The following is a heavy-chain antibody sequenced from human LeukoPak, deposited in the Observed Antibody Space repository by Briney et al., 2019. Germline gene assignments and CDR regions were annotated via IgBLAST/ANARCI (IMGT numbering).Heavy chain of an antibody. J-gene: IGHJ4*02. CDR2: INPNSGGT. CDR3: ARASMLLAARPFDY. Sequence: ASVKVSCKASGYTFTGYYMHWVRQAPGQGLEWMGWINPNSGGTNYAQKFQGRVTMARDTSISTAYMELSRLRSDDTAVYYCARASMLLAARPFDYWGQGTLVTVSS. V-gene: IGHV1-2*02. CDR1: GYTFTGYY. D-gene: IGHD6-6*01.